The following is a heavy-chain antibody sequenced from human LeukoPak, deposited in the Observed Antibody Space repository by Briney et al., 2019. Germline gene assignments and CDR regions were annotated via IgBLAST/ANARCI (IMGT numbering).Heavy chain of an antibody. D-gene: IGHD5-12*01. CDR1: GFTVSNNY. J-gene: IGHJ6*02. CDR3: AVAPNYYYYYGMDV. Sequence: TGGSLRLSCAASGFTVSNNYMSWVRQSPGKGLEWVSAISGSGGSTYYADSVKGRFTISRDNSKNTLYLQMNSLRAEDTAVYYCAVAPNYYYYYGMDVWGQGTTVTVSS. CDR2: ISGSGGST. V-gene: IGHV3-23*01.